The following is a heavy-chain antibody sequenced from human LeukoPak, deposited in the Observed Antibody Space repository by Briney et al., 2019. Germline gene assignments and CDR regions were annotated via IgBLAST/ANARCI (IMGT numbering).Heavy chain of an antibody. D-gene: IGHD6-13*01. CDR3: ARDRDDDPNSSWYRSGLNWFDP. V-gene: IGHV1-18*01. Sequence: ASVKVSCKASGYTFTSYGISWVRQAPGQGLEWMGWISAYNGNTNYAQKLQGRVTTTTDTSTSTAYMELRSLRSDDTAVYYCARDRDDDPNSSWYRSGLNWFDPWGQGTLVTVSS. CDR1: GYTFTSYG. J-gene: IGHJ5*02. CDR2: ISAYNGNT.